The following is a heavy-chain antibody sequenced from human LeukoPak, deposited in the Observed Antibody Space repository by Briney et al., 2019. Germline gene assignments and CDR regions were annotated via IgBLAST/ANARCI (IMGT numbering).Heavy chain of an antibody. CDR2: VSGNDGST. Sequence: GGSLRLSCAASGFSFNSYASAYAMSWVRQAPGKGLEWVSAVSGNDGSTYYADSVKGRFTISRDNYHNTLFLQMNSLRAEDTAIYYCAKAVGRGSSSAFDSWGQGTLVTVSS. CDR1: GFSFNSYASAYA. CDR3: AKAVGRGSSSAFDS. J-gene: IGHJ4*02. V-gene: IGHV3-23*01. D-gene: IGHD6-6*01.